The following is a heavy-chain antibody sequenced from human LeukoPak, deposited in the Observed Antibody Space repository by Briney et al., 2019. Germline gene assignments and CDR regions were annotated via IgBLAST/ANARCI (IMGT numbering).Heavy chain of an antibody. J-gene: IGHJ4*02. V-gene: IGHV3-15*01. Sequence: KTGESLRLSCAASGFTFSNAWMSWVRQAPGKGLEWVGRIKAKSFGGTTDYAAPMNGRFTISRDDSTNTLYLQMNSLRTDDTAVYYCTTPDTMYSLNYFTSWGRGTPVTVSS. CDR3: TTPDTMYSLNYFTS. CDR1: GFTFSNAW. CDR2: IKAKSFGGTT. D-gene: IGHD1-14*01.